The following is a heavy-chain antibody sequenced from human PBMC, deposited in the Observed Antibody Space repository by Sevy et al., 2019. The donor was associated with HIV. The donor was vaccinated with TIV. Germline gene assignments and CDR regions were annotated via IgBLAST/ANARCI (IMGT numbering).Heavy chain of an antibody. Sequence: GESLKISCKGSGYSFISYWIGWVRQMPGKGLEWMRIIYPGHSDTRYSPSFQGQVTISADKSTSTAYLQWSGLKASDTAMYYCARQVSGDGSTYYHPTNFDYWGQGTLVTVSS. D-gene: IGHD3-22*01. CDR1: GYSFISYW. V-gene: IGHV5-51*01. J-gene: IGHJ4*02. CDR2: IYPGHSDT. CDR3: ARQVSGDGSTYYHPTNFDY.